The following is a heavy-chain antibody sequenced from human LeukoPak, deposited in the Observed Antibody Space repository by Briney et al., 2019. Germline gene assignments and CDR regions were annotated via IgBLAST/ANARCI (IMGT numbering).Heavy chain of an antibody. CDR3: ARSSIAARPSY. CDR1: GGSISSSSYY. J-gene: IGHJ4*02. D-gene: IGHD6-6*01. V-gene: IGHV4-39*07. CDR2: IYYSGST. Sequence: SETLSLTCTDSGGSISSSSYYWGWIRQPPGKGLEWIGGIYYSGSTYYNPSLKSRVTISVDTSKNQFSLKLSSVTAADTAVYYCARSSIAARPSYWGQGTLVTVSS.